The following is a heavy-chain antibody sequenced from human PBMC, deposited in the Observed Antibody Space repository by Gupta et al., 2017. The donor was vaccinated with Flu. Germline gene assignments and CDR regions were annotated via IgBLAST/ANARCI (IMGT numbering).Heavy chain of an antibody. Sequence: EVQLVESGGGLVQPGGSLRLACAASGFTFSSYWMHWVRQAPGKGLVWVSRINSDGSSTSYADSVKGRFTISRDNAKNTLYLQMNSLRAEDTAVYYCARDLWRNYYGSGSYYPVTGYWGQGTLVTVSS. J-gene: IGHJ4*02. CDR2: INSDGSST. V-gene: IGHV3-74*01. CDR1: GFTFSSYW. D-gene: IGHD3-10*01. CDR3: ARDLWRNYYGSGSYYPVTGY.